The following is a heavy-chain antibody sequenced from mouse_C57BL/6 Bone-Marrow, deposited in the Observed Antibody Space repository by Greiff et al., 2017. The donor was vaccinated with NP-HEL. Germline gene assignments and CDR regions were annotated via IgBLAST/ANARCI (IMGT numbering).Heavy chain of an antibody. CDR3: ARRRYGYFCV. Sequence: QVQLQQPGAELVKPGASVKMSCKASGYTFTSYWITWVKQRPGQGLEWIGDFYPGRGSPTSTEPFTSKATLPVDTSSSTAYMQLSSLTSEDSAVYYCARRRYGYFCVWGTGTTVTVSS. CDR2: FYPGRGSP. CDR1: GYTFTSYW. J-gene: IGHJ1*03. V-gene: IGHV1-55*01. D-gene: IGHD1-1*01.